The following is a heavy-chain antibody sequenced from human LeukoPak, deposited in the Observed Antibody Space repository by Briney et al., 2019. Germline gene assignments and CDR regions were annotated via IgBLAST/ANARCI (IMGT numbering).Heavy chain of an antibody. Sequence: GGSLRLSCSASGFIFSSYYMHWVRQAPGKGLEYVSAITTNGGSTYYADSVKGRFTISRDNSKNTLYLQMNSLRAEDTAVYYCARGRPVAGLGYWGQGTLVTVSS. J-gene: IGHJ4*02. V-gene: IGHV3-64*04. D-gene: IGHD6-19*01. CDR2: ITTNGGST. CDR1: GFIFSSYY. CDR3: ARGRPVAGLGY.